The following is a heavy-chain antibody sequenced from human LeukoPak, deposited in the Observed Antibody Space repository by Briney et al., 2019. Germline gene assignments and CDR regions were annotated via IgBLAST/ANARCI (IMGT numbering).Heavy chain of an antibody. CDR1: GGSFSGYD. CDR3: ARRAPYYYMDV. Sequence: SETLSLTCAIYGGSFSGYDWSWIRQPPGKGLEWIGEINHSGSTNYNPSLKSRVTISVDTSKNQFSLKLSSVTAADTAVYYCARRAPYYYMDVWGKGTTVTISS. CDR2: INHSGST. J-gene: IGHJ6*03. V-gene: IGHV4-34*01.